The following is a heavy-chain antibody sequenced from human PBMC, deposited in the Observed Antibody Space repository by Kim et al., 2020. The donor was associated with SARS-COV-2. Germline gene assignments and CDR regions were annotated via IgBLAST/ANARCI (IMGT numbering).Heavy chain of an antibody. J-gene: IGHJ5*02. Sequence: PTYAPGFTGRFVFSWDTSVSTAYLQISSLKAEDTAVYYCARSQLWPNWFDPWGQGTLVTVSS. CDR3: ARSQLWPNWFDP. CDR2: P. D-gene: IGHD5-18*01. V-gene: IGHV7-4-1*02.